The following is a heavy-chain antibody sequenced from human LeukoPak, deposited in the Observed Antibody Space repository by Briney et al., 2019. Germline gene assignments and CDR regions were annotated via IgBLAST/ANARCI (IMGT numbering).Heavy chain of an antibody. J-gene: IGHJ4*02. V-gene: IGHV3-30*18. D-gene: IGHD6-13*01. CDR1: GFTFSSYG. CDR2: ISYDGSNK. Sequence: PGRSLRLSCAASGFTFSSYGMHWVRQAPGKGLEWVAVISYDGSNKYYADSVKGRFTISGDNSKNTLYLQMNSLRAEDTAVYYCAKDKVPAAAGSCTDYWGQGTLVTVSS. CDR3: AKDKVPAAAGSCTDY.